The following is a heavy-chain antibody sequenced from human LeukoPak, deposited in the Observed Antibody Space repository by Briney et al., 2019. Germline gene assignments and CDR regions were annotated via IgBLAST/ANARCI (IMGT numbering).Heavy chain of an antibody. V-gene: IGHV3-30-3*01. CDR2: ISYDGSNK. CDR3: ARAGVQQQLVPVYFDY. J-gene: IGHJ4*02. Sequence: GGSLRLSCAASGFTFSSYAMHWVRQAPGKGLEWVAVISYDGSNKYYADSVKGRFTISRDNSKNTLYLQMNSLRAEDTAVYYCARAGVQQQLVPVYFDYWGQGTLVTVSS. CDR1: GFTFSSYA. D-gene: IGHD6-13*01.